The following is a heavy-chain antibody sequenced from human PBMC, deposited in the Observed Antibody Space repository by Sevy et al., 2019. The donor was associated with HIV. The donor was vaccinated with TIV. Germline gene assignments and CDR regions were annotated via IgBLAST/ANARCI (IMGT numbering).Heavy chain of an antibody. V-gene: IGHV3-21*01. CDR1: GFTFSSYS. CDR2: ISSSSSYI. D-gene: IGHD5-12*01. J-gene: IGHJ6*02. CDR3: AREGGCYDIVLFYYYYGIDV. Sequence: GGSLRLSCAASGFTFSSYSMNWVRQAPGKGLEWVSSISSSSSYIYYADSVKGRFTISRDNAKNSLYLQMNSLRAEDTAVYYCAREGGCYDIVLFYYYYGIDVWGQGTTVTVSS.